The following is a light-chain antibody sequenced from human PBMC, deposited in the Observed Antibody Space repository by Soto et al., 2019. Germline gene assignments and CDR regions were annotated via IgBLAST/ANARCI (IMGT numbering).Light chain of an antibody. CDR3: QQRSNWPPMYT. J-gene: IGKJ2*01. CDR2: DAS. V-gene: IGKV3-11*01. CDR1: QSVSSY. Sequence: EIVLTQSPATLSLSPGERATLSCRASQSVSSYLAWYQQKPGQAPRLLIYDASNRATGIPARFSGSGSGTDVTLTIRILEPEDFAVYYCQQRSNWPPMYTSGQGTKLEIK.